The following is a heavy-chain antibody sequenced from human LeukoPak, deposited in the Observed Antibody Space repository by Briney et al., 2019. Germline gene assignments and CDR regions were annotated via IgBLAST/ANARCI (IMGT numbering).Heavy chain of an antibody. CDR3: ARDQLLWFGESNWFDP. V-gene: IGHV3-48*03. CDR2: ISSSGSTI. CDR1: GCTFSSYE. D-gene: IGHD3-10*01. Sequence: GGSLRLSCAASGCTFSSYEMNWVRQAPGKGLEWVSYISSSGSTIYYADSVKGRFTISRDNAKNSLYLQMNSLRAEDTAVYYCARDQLLWFGESNWFDPWGQGTLVTVSS. J-gene: IGHJ5*02.